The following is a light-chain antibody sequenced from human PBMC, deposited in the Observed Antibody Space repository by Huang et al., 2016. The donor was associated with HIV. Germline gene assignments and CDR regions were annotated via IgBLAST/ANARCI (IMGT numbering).Light chain of an antibody. J-gene: IGKJ4*01. CDR1: QDINRW. Sequence: DIQMTQSPSSVSSSVGDRISFTCRASQDINRWLAWYQQKPGKAPKLLIYAASTLQCGVPSRFSGRVSGTGFTLTINNLQPEDFATYFCQQAVSFPLTFGGGTKVEIK. CDR3: QQAVSFPLT. V-gene: IGKV1-12*01. CDR2: AAS.